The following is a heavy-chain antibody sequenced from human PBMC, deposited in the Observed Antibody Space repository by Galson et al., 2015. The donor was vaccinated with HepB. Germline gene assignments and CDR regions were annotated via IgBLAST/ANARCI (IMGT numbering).Heavy chain of an antibody. Sequence: SVKVSCKASGGTFSSYAISWVRQAPGQGLEWMGGIIPIFGTANYAQKFQGRVTITADESTSTAYMELSSLRSEDTAVYYCATGRSERSSWYGDYWGQGTLVAVAS. CDR3: ATGRSERSSWYGDY. D-gene: IGHD6-13*01. V-gene: IGHV1-69*13. J-gene: IGHJ4*02. CDR1: GGTFSSYA. CDR2: IIPIFGTA.